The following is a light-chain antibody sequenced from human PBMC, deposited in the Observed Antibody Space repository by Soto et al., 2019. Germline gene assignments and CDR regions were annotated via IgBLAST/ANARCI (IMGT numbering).Light chain of an antibody. V-gene: IGKV4-1*01. CDR1: QSVLYSSNNKNY. J-gene: IGKJ5*01. CDR2: WAS. CDR3: QQYYSTPIT. Sequence: DIVMTQSPDSLAVSLGERATINCKSSQSVLYSSNNKNYLAWYQQKPGQPPKLLIYWASTRESGVPDRFSGSGSGTDFTLTISSLQAKDVAVYYCQQYYSTPITFGQGTRLKIK.